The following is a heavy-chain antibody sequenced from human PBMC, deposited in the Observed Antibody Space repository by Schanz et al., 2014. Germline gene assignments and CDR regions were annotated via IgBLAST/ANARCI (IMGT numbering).Heavy chain of an antibody. J-gene: IGHJ4*02. V-gene: IGHV1-18*04. CDR1: GYTFTSYY. D-gene: IGHD3-9*01. Sequence: QVQLVQSGAEVKKSGASVKVSCKASGYTFTSYYLHWVRQAPGQGLEWMGYISGYNGNTNYAPKVQDRVTMTTDTSTSTAYMELRSLTSDDTAVYYCARGWGYDALTGYVFWGQGTLVTVSS. CDR2: ISGYNGNT. CDR3: ARGWGYDALTGYVF.